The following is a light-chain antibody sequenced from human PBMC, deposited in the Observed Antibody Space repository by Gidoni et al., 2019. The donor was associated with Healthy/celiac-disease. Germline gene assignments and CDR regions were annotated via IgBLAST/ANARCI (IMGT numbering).Light chain of an antibody. V-gene: IGLV3-1*01. CDR3: QAWDSSTHVV. Sequence: SYELTQPPSVSVSPGQTASITCSGAKFGDKYSRWYQQKPVQSPVLVIYQDRKRPSGIPERFSGSNSGNTATLTISGTQAMDEADYYCQAWDSSTHVVFGGGTKLTVL. J-gene: IGLJ2*01. CDR1: KFGDKY. CDR2: QDR.